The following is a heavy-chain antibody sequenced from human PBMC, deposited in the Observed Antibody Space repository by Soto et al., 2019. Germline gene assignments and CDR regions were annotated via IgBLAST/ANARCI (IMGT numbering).Heavy chain of an antibody. D-gene: IGHD5-12*01. J-gene: IGHJ4*02. CDR1: GFPFSRYG. Sequence: QVQLVESGGGVVQPGRSLRLSCAASGFPFSRYGMHWVRQAPGMGLEWVAVIPYDGLNKDFADSVRGRFSISRDNYKNTVHLQMNSLRPEDTAVYYCARSYDVNVFDYWGQGTLVIVSS. V-gene: IGHV3-30*14. CDR2: IPYDGLNK. CDR3: ARSYDVNVFDY.